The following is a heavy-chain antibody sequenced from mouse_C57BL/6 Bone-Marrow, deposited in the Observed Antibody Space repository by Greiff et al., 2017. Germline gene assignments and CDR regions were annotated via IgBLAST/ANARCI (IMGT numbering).Heavy chain of an antibody. CDR3: SSFDGNYFDF. CDR1: VFNIKDDY. CDR2: IDPEIGDT. Sequence: VQLQQSGAELVRPGASVKLSCTASVFNIKDDYIHWVKQRPEQGLEWIGWIDPEIGDTEYASKFQGKATITSDTSSNTAYLLLSSRTSEDTAVYYCSSFDGNYFDFWGQGTPLTVAS. D-gene: IGHD2-3*01. V-gene: IGHV14-4*01. J-gene: IGHJ2*01.